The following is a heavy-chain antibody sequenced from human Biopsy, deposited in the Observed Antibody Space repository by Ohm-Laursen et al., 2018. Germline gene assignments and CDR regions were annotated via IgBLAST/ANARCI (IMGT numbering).Heavy chain of an antibody. CDR2: INPSGSDA. V-gene: IGHV1-46*01. J-gene: IGHJ4*02. CDR3: AADSGSGSHFRFDY. CDR1: EFTFSRYA. D-gene: IGHD3-10*01. Sequence: ASVKVSCKASEFTFSRYAMHWVRQAPGQGLEWMGIINPSGSDATYAQKFQGRVTMTRDTSTSTAYMDLSSLRSEDTAVYYCAADSGSGSHFRFDYWGQGALVSVSS.